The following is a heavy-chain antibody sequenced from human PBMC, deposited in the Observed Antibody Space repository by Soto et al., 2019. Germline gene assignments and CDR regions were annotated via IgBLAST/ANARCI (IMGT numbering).Heavy chain of an antibody. Sequence: EVQLLESGGGLVQPGGSLTVSCEASGFIFSTYSMTWVRQGPGKGLEWVAAVSPSGDTTHYADSLKGRLTISRDNSKNTVSLQMNSLSADDTGLYYCVGEPDVWGQGISVTVSS. J-gene: IGHJ6*02. V-gene: IGHV3-23*01. CDR1: GFIFSTYS. CDR3: VGEPDV. CDR2: VSPSGDTT.